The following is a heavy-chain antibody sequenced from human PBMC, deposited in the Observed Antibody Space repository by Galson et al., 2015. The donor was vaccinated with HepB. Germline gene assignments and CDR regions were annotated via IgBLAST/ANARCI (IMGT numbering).Heavy chain of an antibody. Sequence: CAISGDSVSSSSTAWNWIRQSPSRGLEWLGRTYYRSKWYNDYAVSVKSRITINPDTSENQFSLQLNSVTPEDTAVYYCARAYTRVWFASDAFDIWGQGTMVTVSS. J-gene: IGHJ3*02. CDR3: ARAYTRVWFASDAFDI. CDR1: GDSVSSSSTA. D-gene: IGHD6-19*01. CDR2: TYYRSKWYN. V-gene: IGHV6-1*01.